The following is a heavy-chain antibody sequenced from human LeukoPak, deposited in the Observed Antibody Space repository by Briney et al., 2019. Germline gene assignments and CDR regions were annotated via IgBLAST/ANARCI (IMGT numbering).Heavy chain of an antibody. D-gene: IGHD6-19*01. J-gene: IGHJ6*02. CDR1: GFTFSSYA. V-gene: IGHV3-23*01. CDR3: AKDRGSGWYDVHYYGMDV. CDR2: ISGSGGST. Sequence: GGSLRLSCAASGFTFSSYAMSWVRQAPGKGLEWVSAISGSGGSTYYADSVKGRFTISRDNSKNTLYLQMNSLRAEDTAVYYCAKDRGSGWYDVHYYGMDVWGQGTTVTVS.